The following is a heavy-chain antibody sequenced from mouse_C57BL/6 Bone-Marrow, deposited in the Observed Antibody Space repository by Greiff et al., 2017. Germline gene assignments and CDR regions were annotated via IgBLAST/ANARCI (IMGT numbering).Heavy chain of an antibody. Sequence: DAGGGLVQPKGSLKLSCAASGFSFNTYAMNWVRQAPGKGLEWVARIRSKSNNYATYYADSVKDRFTSSRDDSESMLYLQMNNLKTEDTAMYYCVRQRGYYSNPHWYFDVWGTGTTVTVSS. D-gene: IGHD2-5*01. J-gene: IGHJ1*03. CDR1: GFSFNTYA. V-gene: IGHV10-1*01. CDR3: VRQRGYYSNPHWYFDV. CDR2: IRSKSNNYAT.